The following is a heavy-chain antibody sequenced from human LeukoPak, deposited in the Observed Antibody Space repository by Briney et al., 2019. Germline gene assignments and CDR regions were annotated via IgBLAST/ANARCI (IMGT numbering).Heavy chain of an antibody. V-gene: IGHV3-11*04. CDR2: ISSSGSTI. CDR1: GFTFSDYY. Sequence: GGSLRLSCAASGFTFSDYYMSWIPQAPGEGLEWVSYISSSGSTIYYADSVKGRFTISRDNAKNLLYLQMNSLRAEDTAVYYCARYVIAAAMFDYWGQGTLVTVSS. D-gene: IGHD6-13*01. J-gene: IGHJ4*02. CDR3: ARYVIAAAMFDY.